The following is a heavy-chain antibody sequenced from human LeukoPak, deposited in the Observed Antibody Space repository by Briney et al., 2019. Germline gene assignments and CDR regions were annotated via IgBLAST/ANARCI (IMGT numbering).Heavy chain of an antibody. CDR1: GFTFSSYS. D-gene: IGHD2-15*01. CDR3: ARGYCSGGSCYDY. Sequence: GGSLRLSCAASGFTFSSYSMNWLRQAPGKGLEDVSSISSSSTYIYYADSVKGRFTISRDNAQNSLYLQMNSLRAEATGVYYCARGYCSGGSCYDYWGQGTLVTVSS. CDR2: ISSSSTYI. V-gene: IGHV3-21*01. J-gene: IGHJ4*02.